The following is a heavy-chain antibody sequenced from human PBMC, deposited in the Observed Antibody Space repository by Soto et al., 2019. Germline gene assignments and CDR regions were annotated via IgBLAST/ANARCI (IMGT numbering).Heavy chain of an antibody. D-gene: IGHD3-10*01. Sequence: PGGSLRLSCAASGFTFYDYGMSWVRQGPGKGLEWVSGINWNGGSTGYADSVKGRFTISRDNAKNSLYLQMNSLRAEDTALYHCARSLYYGSGSYPPSFGFDPWGQGTLVTVSS. CDR3: ARSLYYGSGSYPPSFGFDP. CDR1: GFTFYDYG. J-gene: IGHJ5*02. CDR2: INWNGGST. V-gene: IGHV3-20*01.